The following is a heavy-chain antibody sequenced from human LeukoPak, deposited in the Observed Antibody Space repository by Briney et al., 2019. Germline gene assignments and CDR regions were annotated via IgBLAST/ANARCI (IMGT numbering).Heavy chain of an antibody. CDR1: GGSFSGYY. V-gene: IGHV4-34*01. D-gene: IGHD1-26*01. CDR2: INHSGST. Sequence: PSETLSLTCAVYGGSFSGYYWSWIRQPPGKGLEWIGEINHSGSTNYNPSLKSRVTISVDTSKNQFSLKLSSVTAADTAVYYCARVSSSGSYYTFDYWGQGTLVTVSS. J-gene: IGHJ4*02. CDR3: ARVSSSGSYYTFDY.